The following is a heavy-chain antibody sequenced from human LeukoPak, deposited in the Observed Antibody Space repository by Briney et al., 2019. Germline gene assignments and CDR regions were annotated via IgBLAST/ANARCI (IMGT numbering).Heavy chain of an antibody. Sequence: GGSLRLSCAASGFTFSSYGMYWVRQAPGKGLEWVAFIRYDGSNKYYADSVKGRFTISRDNAKNSLYLQMNSLRAEDTALYYCARAQTYGDYRLLLDHWGQGTPVTVSS. V-gene: IGHV3-30*02. J-gene: IGHJ4*02. CDR2: IRYDGSNK. CDR3: ARAQTYGDYRLLLDH. D-gene: IGHD4-17*01. CDR1: GFTFSSYG.